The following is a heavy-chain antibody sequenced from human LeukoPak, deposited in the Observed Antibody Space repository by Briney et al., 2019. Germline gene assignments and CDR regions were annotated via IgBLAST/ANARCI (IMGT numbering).Heavy chain of an antibody. CDR3: ARYEAEGYYGMDV. CDR1: GGSISSGGYY. J-gene: IGHJ6*02. D-gene: IGHD2-15*01. V-gene: IGHV4-39*07. Sequence: SETLSLTCTVSGGSISSGGYYWSWIRQPPGKGLEWIGEINHSGSTNYNPSLKSRVTISVDTSKNQFSLKLSSVTAADTAVYYCARYEAEGYYGMDVWGQGTTVTVSS. CDR2: INHSGST.